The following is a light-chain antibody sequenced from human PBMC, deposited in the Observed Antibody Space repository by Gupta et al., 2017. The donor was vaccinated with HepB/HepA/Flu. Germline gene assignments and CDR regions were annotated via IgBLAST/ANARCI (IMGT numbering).Light chain of an antibody. CDR3: QQSDSTPYL. V-gene: IGKV1-39*01. Sequence: EIQMTQSPSSLSASVGDRIIITCRASQSISTYVNWYQQKPGKAPNLLVYAASSLQSGVPARFCGSGSGTYFTLTISRRQPEDFATYFCQQSDSTPYLFGPGTKVDLK. CDR1: QSISTY. CDR2: AAS. J-gene: IGKJ3*01.